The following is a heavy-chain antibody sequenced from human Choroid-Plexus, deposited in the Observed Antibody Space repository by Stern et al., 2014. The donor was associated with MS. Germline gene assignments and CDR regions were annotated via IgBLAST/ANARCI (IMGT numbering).Heavy chain of an antibody. CDR1: GFTLGSCA. CDR3: AKDRQYLTYFFDH. CDR2: VSYDGSNK. J-gene: IGHJ5*02. D-gene: IGHD2/OR15-2a*01. Sequence: QVQLVESGGGVVQPGRPLRLSCVASGFTLGSCAMHWVRQAPGKGLEWVAGVSYDGSNKYYADSVKGRFTISRDNSQNTLYMQMSILRPEDTAVYYCAKDRQYLTYFFDHWGQGSLVTVSS. V-gene: IGHV3-30*18.